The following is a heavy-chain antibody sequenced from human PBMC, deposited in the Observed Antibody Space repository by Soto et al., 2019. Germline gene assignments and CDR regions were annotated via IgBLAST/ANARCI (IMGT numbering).Heavy chain of an antibody. V-gene: IGHV4-59*08. CDR1: GGSIRSHN. D-gene: IGHD3-16*02. J-gene: IGHJ6*03. CDR2: MYYSAMT. CDR3: ARHLFDSGKGYPYYYYMDV. Sequence: QVQLQESGPGLVKPSETLSLTCSVPGGSIRSHNWSWIRQPPGKGLEWIGCMYYSAMTEYNPSLKSRFTVTADTSNNQVSVKLCSVTAADTAVYYCARHLFDSGKGYPYYYYMDVWGKGTGVTVSS.